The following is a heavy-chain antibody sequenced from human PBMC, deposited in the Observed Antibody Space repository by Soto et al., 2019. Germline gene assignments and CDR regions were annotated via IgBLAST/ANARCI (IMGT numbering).Heavy chain of an antibody. CDR1: GFTFSSFA. Sequence: GSLRLSCAASGFTFSSFALGWVRQAPGKGLEWVSAISGSGDGTDYADSVKGRFTISRENSKTTLYLQMNSLRAEDTAVYYCAGPGYSSQDYWGQGALVSVSS. D-gene: IGHD5-18*01. CDR3: AGPGYSSQDY. J-gene: IGHJ4*02. CDR2: ISGSGDGT. V-gene: IGHV3-23*01.